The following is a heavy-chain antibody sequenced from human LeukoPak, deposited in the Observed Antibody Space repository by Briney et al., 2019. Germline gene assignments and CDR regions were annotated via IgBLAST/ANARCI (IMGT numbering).Heavy chain of an antibody. J-gene: IGHJ6*02. CDR1: GGSISSYY. CDR3: ASFGYGDYYYYGMDV. CDR2: IYYSGST. D-gene: IGHD4-17*01. V-gene: IGHV4-59*06. Sequence: SSETLSLTCTVSGGSISSYYWSWIRQPPGKGLEWIGYIYYSGSTYYNPSLKSRVTISVDTSKNQFSLKLSSVTAADTAVYYCASFGYGDYYYYGMDVWGQGTTVTVSS.